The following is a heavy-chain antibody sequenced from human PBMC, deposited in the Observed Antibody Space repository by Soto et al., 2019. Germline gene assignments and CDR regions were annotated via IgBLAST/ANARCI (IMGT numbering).Heavy chain of an antibody. CDR2: IYYSGST. J-gene: IGHJ5*02. D-gene: IGHD3-3*01. V-gene: IGHV4-59*01. CDR1: GGSISSYY. Sequence: PSETLSLTCTVSGGSISSYYWRWIRQPPGKGLEWIGYIYYSGSTNYNPSLKSRVTISVDTSKNQFSLKLSSVTAADTAVYYCARKNRFWDWLPWFDPWGQGTLVTAS. CDR3: ARKNRFWDWLPWFDP.